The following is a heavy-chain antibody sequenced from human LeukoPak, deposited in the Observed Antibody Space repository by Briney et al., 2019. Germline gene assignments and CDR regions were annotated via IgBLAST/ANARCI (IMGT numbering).Heavy chain of an antibody. Sequence: GGSLRLSCAASGFTFSSYGMHWVRQAPGKGLEWVSVIYSGGSTYYADSVKGRFTISRDNSKNTLYLQMNSLRAEDTAVYYCARGAGDFDYWGQGTLVTVSS. V-gene: IGHV3-53*01. D-gene: IGHD1-26*01. J-gene: IGHJ4*02. CDR2: IYSGGST. CDR3: ARGAGDFDY. CDR1: GFTFSSYG.